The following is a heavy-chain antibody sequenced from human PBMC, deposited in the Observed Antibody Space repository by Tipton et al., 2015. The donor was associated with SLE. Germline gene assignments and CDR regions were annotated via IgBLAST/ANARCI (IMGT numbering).Heavy chain of an antibody. CDR3: ARTSRYDFWSGPFDY. CDR1: GYTFSDYG. V-gene: IGHV1-18*01. Sequence: QSGAEVKKPGASVKVSCKASGYTFSDYGISFVWQAPGHGLEWMGWISAYSGNAHYAQKLQGRVTMTTDTSTSTAYMEMRSLRSDDTAVYYCARTSRYDFWSGPFDYWGQGTLVTVSS. D-gene: IGHD3-3*01. CDR2: ISAYSGNA. J-gene: IGHJ4*02.